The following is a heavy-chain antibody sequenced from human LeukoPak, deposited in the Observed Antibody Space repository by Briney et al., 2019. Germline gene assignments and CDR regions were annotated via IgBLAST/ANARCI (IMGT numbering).Heavy chain of an antibody. CDR1: GYTFTGYY. V-gene: IGHV1-2*02. Sequence: GASVKVSCKASGYTFTGYYMHWVRQAPGQGLERMGWINPNSGGTNYAQKFQGRVTMTRDTSISTAYMELSRLRSDDTAVYYCARVRYNWNDVGYMDVWGKGTTVTVPS. J-gene: IGHJ6*03. D-gene: IGHD1-1*01. CDR3: ARVRYNWNDVGYMDV. CDR2: INPNSGGT.